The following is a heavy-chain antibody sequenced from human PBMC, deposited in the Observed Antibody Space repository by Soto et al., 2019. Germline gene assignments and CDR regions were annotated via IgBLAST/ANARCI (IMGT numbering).Heavy chain of an antibody. CDR1: GYTFSTYD. V-gene: IGHV1-8*01. Sequence: QEQLVQSGAEVKKPGASVKVSCKTSGYTFSTYDINWVRQAPGQGLEWMGWMNPNTGNTGYAQKCRGRVTLTRNTSISTAYMELMSLKTEDTAVYFCARRKERSGPNYFDYWGQGTLVTVSS. D-gene: IGHD6-25*01. J-gene: IGHJ4*02. CDR3: ARRKERSGPNYFDY. CDR2: MNPNTGNT.